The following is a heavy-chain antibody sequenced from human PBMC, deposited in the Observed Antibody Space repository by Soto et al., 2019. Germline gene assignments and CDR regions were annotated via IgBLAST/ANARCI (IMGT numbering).Heavy chain of an antibody. CDR2: TFHSGST. Sequence: SETLSLTCSVSRAFINSGGFYYSWIRQPPGKGLEWLGYTFHSGSTLYNPSLRGRLTLSADTSRNQLSLHLTSVTAADTAVYYCVRGGIAGHWFDPWGQGILVTV. D-gene: IGHD2-15*01. V-gene: IGHV4-31*03. CDR3: VRGGIAGHWFDP. CDR1: RAFINSGGFY. J-gene: IGHJ5*02.